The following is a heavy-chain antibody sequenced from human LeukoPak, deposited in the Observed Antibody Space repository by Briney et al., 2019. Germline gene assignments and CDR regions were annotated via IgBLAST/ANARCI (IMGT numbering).Heavy chain of an antibody. J-gene: IGHJ6*04. D-gene: IGHD3-10*02. Sequence: PGGSLRLSCAASEFTFSSYEMNWVRQTPEKGLEWLAYITDSGPYTQYADSVKGRFTISRDNAKNSLYLQMNSLRAEDTAVYYCAELGITMIGGVWGKGTTVTISS. CDR3: AELGITMIGGV. CDR1: EFTFSSYE. V-gene: IGHV3-48*03. CDR2: ITDSGPYT.